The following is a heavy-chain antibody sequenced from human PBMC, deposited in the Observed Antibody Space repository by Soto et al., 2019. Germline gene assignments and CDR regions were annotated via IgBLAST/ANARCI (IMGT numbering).Heavy chain of an antibody. D-gene: IGHD4-17*01. Sequence: QVQLAESGGGVVQPGRSLRLSCIGSVFRFSDYGMHWVRQAPGKGLEWVAMMSFDGTYKYSADSVKGRFIISRDNSKNTLFLQMNSLRAEDTAVYYCAKDRRDGEYNSVYDFWGQGTLVTVSS. CDR2: MSFDGTYK. CDR3: AKDRRDGEYNSVYDF. CDR1: VFRFSDYG. V-gene: IGHV3-30*18. J-gene: IGHJ4*02.